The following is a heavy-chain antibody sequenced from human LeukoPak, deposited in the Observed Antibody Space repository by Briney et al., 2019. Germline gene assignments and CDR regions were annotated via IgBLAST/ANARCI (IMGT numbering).Heavy chain of an antibody. CDR1: GDSVSSNSVG. CDR2: TYYRSKWYY. D-gene: IGHD2-15*01. J-gene: IGHJ4*02. Sequence: SQTLSLTCAISGDSVSSNSVGWHWIRQSPSRGLEWLGRTYYRSKWYYDYAVSVKSRITFNPDTSKNQFSLQLNSVTPEDTAMYYCARDGWPAFDYWGQGSLVTVSS. CDR3: ARDGWPAFDY. V-gene: IGHV6-1*01.